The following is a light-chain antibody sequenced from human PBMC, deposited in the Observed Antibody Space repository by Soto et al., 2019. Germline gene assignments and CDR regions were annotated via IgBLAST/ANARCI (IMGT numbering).Light chain of an antibody. CDR2: DDS. Sequence: SYELTQPPSVSVAPGQTARITCGGNNIGSKSVNWYQQKPGQAPVLVVYDDSDRPSGIPERFSGSNSGNTATLTISRVEAGDEADYYCQVWDSSSDLLYVFGTGTKLTVL. CDR3: QVWDSSSDLLYV. CDR1: NIGSKS. V-gene: IGLV3-21*02. J-gene: IGLJ1*01.